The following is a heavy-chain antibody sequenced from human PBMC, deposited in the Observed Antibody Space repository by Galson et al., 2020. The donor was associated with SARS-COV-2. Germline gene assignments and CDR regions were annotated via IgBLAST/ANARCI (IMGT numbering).Heavy chain of an antibody. D-gene: IGHD2-21*02. CDR3: ARGGDYRNWYFDL. J-gene: IGHJ2*01. Sequence: ETSETLSLTCAVSGGSISRYYWSWIRQPPGKGLEWIGYIYYSGSTNYNPSLKSRVTISLDTSKNQFSLKVSSVTAADTAVYYCARGGDYRNWYFDLWGRGTLVTVSS. V-gene: IGHV4-59*01. CDR2: IYYSGST. CDR1: GGSISRYY.